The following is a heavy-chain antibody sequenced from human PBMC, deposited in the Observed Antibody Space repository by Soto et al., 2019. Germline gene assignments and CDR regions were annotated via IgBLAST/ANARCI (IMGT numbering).Heavy chain of an antibody. D-gene: IGHD6-19*01. CDR3: ARGWLEYYFDY. CDR2: INSDGSST. Sequence: GSLRLSCAASGXTFSSYCMHWVRQAPGKGLVWVSRINSDGSSTSYADSVKGRLTISRENAKNTLYLQMNSLRAEDTAVYYCARGWLEYYFDYWGQGTLGTVSS. J-gene: IGHJ4*02. CDR1: GXTFSSYC. V-gene: IGHV3-74*01.